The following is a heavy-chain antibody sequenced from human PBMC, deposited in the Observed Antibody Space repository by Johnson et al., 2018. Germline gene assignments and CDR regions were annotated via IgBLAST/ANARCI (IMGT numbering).Heavy chain of an antibody. D-gene: IGHD3-3*02. V-gene: IGHV3-30*18. J-gene: IGHJ1*01. CDR2: ISYDGSNK. CDR1: GFTFSSYG. CDR3: AKGKTAVSIPLDRSPGYFQH. Sequence: VQLVESGGGVVQPGRSLRLSCAASGFTFSSYGMHWVRQAPGKGLEWVAVISYDGSNKYYADYVKGRFTIYRDNSKNTLYLQMNSLRGEDTAVNYCAKGKTAVSIPLDRSPGYFQHWGQGILVTVSA.